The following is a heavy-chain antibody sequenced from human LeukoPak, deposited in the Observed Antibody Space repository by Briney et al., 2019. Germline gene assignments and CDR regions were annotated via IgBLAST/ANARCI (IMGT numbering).Heavy chain of an antibody. Sequence: ASVKVSCKASGYTFTSYYMLWVRQAPGQGLEWMGIINPSGGSTSYAQKFQGRVTMTRDTSTSTVYMELSSLRSEDTAVYYCARGDSSGSITVEIPQFDYWGQGTLVTVSS. J-gene: IGHJ4*02. CDR3: ARGDSSGSITVEIPQFDY. CDR1: GYTFTSYY. D-gene: IGHD3-22*01. V-gene: IGHV1-46*01. CDR2: INPSGGST.